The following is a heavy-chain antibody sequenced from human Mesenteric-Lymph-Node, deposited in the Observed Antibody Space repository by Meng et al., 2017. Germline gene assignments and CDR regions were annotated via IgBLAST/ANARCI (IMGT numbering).Heavy chain of an antibody. Sequence: SETLSLTCAVSGYSISSGYYWSWIRQPPGKGLEWIGYIYYSGSTNYNPSFKSRVTISVDTSKNQFSLKLSSVTAADTAVYYCARVGIQLWLGYFDYWGQGTLVTVSS. V-gene: IGHV4-61*01. D-gene: IGHD5-18*01. CDR2: IYYSGST. CDR1: GYSISSGYY. CDR3: ARVGIQLWLGYFDY. J-gene: IGHJ4*02.